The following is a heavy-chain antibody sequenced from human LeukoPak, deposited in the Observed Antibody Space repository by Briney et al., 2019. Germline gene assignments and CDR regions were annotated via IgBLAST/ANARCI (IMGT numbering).Heavy chain of an antibody. CDR2: IKFGGSER. Sequence: PGGSLRLSCAASGFTFSRYAMNWVRQAPGKGLEWVANIKFGGSERYVVDSVKGRFTISRDDAKNSLYLHMNSLRAEDTAVYYCAEGTVAASVYWGQGTLVTVSS. J-gene: IGHJ4*02. CDR3: AEGTVAASVY. CDR1: GFTFSRYA. V-gene: IGHV3-7*01. D-gene: IGHD6-13*01.